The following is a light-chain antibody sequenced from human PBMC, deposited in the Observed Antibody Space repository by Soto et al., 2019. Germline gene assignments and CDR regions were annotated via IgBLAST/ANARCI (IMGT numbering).Light chain of an antibody. V-gene: IGLV2-14*01. CDR1: SSDVGAYHY. Sequence: QSALTQPASVSGSPGQSITISCTGTSSDVGAYHYVSWYQHHPGKAPKLMIYQVTNRPSGVSDLFSGSKTGNTASLTISGLRAEDEADYYCSSLRGGDSHVFGTGTRVTAL. CDR3: SSLRGGDSHV. CDR2: QVT. J-gene: IGLJ1*01.